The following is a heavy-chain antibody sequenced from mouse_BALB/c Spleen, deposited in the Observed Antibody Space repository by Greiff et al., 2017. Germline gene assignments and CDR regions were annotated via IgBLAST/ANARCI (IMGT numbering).Heavy chain of an antibody. J-gene: IGHJ3*01. V-gene: IGHV14-4*02. Sequence: VQLKESGAELVRSGASVKLSCTASGFNIKDYYMHWVKQRPEQGLEWIGWIDPENGDTEYAPKFQGKATMTADTSSNTAYLQLSSLTSEDTAVYYCKTARATWFAYWGQGTLVTVSA. CDR2: IDPENGDT. CDR1: GFNIKDYY. D-gene: IGHD3-2*01. CDR3: KTARATWFAY.